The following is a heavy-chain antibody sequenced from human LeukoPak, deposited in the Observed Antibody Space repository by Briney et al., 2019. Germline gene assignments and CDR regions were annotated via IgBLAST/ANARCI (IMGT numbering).Heavy chain of an antibody. Sequence: ASVTVSCKVSGYTLTELSMHWVRQTPGKGLEWMGGFDPEDGETIYAQKFQGRVTMTEDTSTDTTYMELSGLRSEDTAVYYCATNLATVVTPAYYWGQGTLVTVSS. V-gene: IGHV1-24*01. CDR2: FDPEDGET. CDR1: GYTLTELS. CDR3: ATNLATVVTPAYY. D-gene: IGHD4-23*01. J-gene: IGHJ4*02.